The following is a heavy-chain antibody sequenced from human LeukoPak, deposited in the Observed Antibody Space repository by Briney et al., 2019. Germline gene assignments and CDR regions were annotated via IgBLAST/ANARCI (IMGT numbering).Heavy chain of an antibody. Sequence: ASVNVSCRASGYTFTSYGISWVRQAPGQGLEWMGCINPNRGDTNYAQKFQGRVSMTRDTSISTDYMELNGLKSDDTAVYYCARALAQRINGYFHHWGQGTLVSVSS. D-gene: IGHD2-8*01. J-gene: IGHJ1*01. CDR3: ARALAQRINGYFHH. V-gene: IGHV1-18*01. CDR1: GYTFTSYG. CDR2: INPNRGDT.